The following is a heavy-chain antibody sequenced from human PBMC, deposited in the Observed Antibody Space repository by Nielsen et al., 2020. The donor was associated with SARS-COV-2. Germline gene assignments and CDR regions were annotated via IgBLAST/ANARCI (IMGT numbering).Heavy chain of an antibody. Sequence: GGSLRLSCAASGFTFSSYAMHWVRQAPGKGLEWVAVISYDGSNKYYVDSVKGRFTISRDNSKNTLYLQMNSLRAEDTAVYYCARETSSSWYVLVGWFDPWGQGTLVTVSS. V-gene: IGHV3-30*04. CDR2: ISYDGSNK. D-gene: IGHD6-13*01. J-gene: IGHJ5*02. CDR3: ARETSSSWYVLVGWFDP. CDR1: GFTFSSYA.